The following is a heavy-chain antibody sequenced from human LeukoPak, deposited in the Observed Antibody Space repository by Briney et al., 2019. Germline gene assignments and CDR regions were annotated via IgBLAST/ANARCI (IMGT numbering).Heavy chain of an antibody. V-gene: IGHV4-34*01. Sequence: SETLSLTCAVYGGSFSGYYWSWIRQPPGKGLEWVGEINHSGSTNYNPSLKSRVTISVDTSKNQFSLNLKSVTAADTAVYYCARHSYTSPLDDYDKMGFDFWGQGTQVTVSS. D-gene: IGHD3-22*01. CDR1: GGSFSGYY. CDR3: ARHSYTSPLDDYDKMGFDF. CDR2: INHSGST. J-gene: IGHJ4*02.